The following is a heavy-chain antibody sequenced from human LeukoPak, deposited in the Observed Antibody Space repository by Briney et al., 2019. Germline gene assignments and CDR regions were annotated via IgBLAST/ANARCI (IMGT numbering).Heavy chain of an antibody. D-gene: IGHD2-21*02. CDR3: ARVGYSRDWPHDAFDI. J-gene: IGHJ3*02. CDR1: GISISSNY. Sequence: GGSLRLSCVASGISISSNYMSWVRQVPGKGLEWVSLIYNDETTYYADFVKGRFTISRDNSNNTLSLEMNGLRDEDTAVYYCARVGYSRDWPHDAFDIWGQGTMVTVSS. V-gene: IGHV3-53*01. CDR2: IYNDETT.